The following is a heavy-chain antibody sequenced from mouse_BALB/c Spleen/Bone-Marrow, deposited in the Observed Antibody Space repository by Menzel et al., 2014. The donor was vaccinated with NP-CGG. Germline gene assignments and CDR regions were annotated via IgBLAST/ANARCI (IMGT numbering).Heavy chain of an antibody. CDR2: IDPATGNT. CDR1: GFNFKDTY. Sequence: VQLQQSAAELVKPGASVKLSCTASGFNFKDTYMHWVKQRPEQGLEWIGRIDPATGNTKYDPKFQGKATITADTSSNTAYLQLSSLTSEYTAVDYCARGQLLRSRGLDYWGEGTTLTCSS. V-gene: IGHV14-3*02. CDR3: ARGQLLRSRGLDY. J-gene: IGHJ2*01. D-gene: IGHD1-1*01.